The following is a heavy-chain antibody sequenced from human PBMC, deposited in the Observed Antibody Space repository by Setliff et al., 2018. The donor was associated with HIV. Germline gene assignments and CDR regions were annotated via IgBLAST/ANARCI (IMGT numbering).Heavy chain of an antibody. Sequence: PSETLSLTCSVSGGSLISGGYYWSWIRQHPGKGLEWIGYVYYTGKTYYNPSLESRISMSVDTSKNQFSLKLNSVTAADTAVYYCARTTSLGLDYWGQGTLVTVSS. V-gene: IGHV4-31*03. CDR2: VYYTGKT. J-gene: IGHJ4*02. D-gene: IGHD1-26*01. CDR3: ARTTSLGLDY. CDR1: GGSLISGGYY.